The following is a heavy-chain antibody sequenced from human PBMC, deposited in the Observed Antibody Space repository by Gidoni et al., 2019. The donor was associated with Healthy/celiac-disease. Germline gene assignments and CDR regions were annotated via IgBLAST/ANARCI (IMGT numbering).Heavy chain of an antibody. V-gene: IGHV1-46*01. J-gene: IGHJ6*02. CDR3: ASPAPFRHPYYYYYGMDV. Sequence: QVQLVQSGAEVKKPGASVKVSCQASGYTFTTYYMHWVRQAPGQGLEWMGIINPSGGSTSYAQKFQGRVTMTRDTSTSTVYMELSSLRSEDTAVYYCASPAPFRHPYYYYYGMDVWGQGTTVTVSS. CDR1: GYTFTTYY. CDR2: INPSGGST.